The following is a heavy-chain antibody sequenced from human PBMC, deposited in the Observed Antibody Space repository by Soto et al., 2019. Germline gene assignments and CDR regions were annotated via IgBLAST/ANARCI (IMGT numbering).Heavy chain of an antibody. J-gene: IGHJ4*02. V-gene: IGHV4-59*01. CDR3: ASVTFGGVVLAH. CDR2: VYFNGNT. CDR1: AASFSKYY. D-gene: IGHD3-16*01. Sequence: PSETLSLTCTVSAASFSKYYWTWIRQPPGKGLEWIGYVYFNGNTNYNPSLKRRVSISIDTSKNQISLTLNSVTAADTVVYYCASVTFGGVVLAHWGQGTLVTVSS.